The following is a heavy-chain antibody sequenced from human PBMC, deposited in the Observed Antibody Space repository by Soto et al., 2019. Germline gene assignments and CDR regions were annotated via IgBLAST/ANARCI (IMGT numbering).Heavy chain of an antibody. Sequence: SETLSLTCTVSGGSISSGGYYWSWIRQHPGKGLEWIGYIYYSGSTYYNPSLKSRVTISVDTSKNQFSLKLSSVTAADTAVYYRASRVRGVRGLDYWGQGTLVTVSS. CDR3: ASRVRGVRGLDY. V-gene: IGHV4-31*03. CDR2: IYYSGST. CDR1: GGSISSGGYY. D-gene: IGHD3-10*01. J-gene: IGHJ4*02.